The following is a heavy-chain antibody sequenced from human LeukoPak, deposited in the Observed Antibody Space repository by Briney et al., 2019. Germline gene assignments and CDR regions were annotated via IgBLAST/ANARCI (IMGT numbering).Heavy chain of an antibody. J-gene: IGHJ4*02. CDR3: ARDTASYGDPYYFDY. CDR1: GGSISSYY. Sequence: SETLSLTCTVSGGSISSYYWSWIRQPAGKGLEWIGRIYTSGSTNYDPSLKSRVTMSVDTSKNQFSLKLSSVTAADTAVYYCARDTASYGDPYYFDYWGQGTLVTVSS. D-gene: IGHD4-17*01. V-gene: IGHV4-4*07. CDR2: IYTSGST.